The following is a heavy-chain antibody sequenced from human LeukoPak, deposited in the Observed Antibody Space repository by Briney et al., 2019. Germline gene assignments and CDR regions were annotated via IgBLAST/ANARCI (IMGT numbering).Heavy chain of an antibody. J-gene: IGHJ4*02. CDR2: INHSGST. Sequence: SETLSLTYVVYGGSFSGYYWSGIRQPPGKGLEWIGEINHSGSTNYNPSLKCRVTISVDTSKNQFSLKLSSVTAADTAVYYCARPRWGGWRGPLDYWGQGTLVTVSS. V-gene: IGHV4-34*01. CDR1: GGSFSGYY. CDR3: ARPRWGGWRGPLDY. D-gene: IGHD3-16*01.